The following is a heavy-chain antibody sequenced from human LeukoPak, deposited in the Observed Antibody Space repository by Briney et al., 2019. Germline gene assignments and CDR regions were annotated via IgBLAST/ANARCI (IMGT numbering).Heavy chain of an antibody. CDR3: ARDPGLPSTTEFDY. V-gene: IGHV1-69*04. D-gene: IGHD1-1*01. Sequence: ASVKVSCKASGGTFSSYAISWVRQAPGQGLEWTGRIIPILGIANYAQKFQGRVTITADKSTSTAYMELSSLRSEDTAVYYCARDPGLPSTTEFDYWGQGTLVTVSS. CDR1: GGTFSSYA. CDR2: IIPILGIA. J-gene: IGHJ4*02.